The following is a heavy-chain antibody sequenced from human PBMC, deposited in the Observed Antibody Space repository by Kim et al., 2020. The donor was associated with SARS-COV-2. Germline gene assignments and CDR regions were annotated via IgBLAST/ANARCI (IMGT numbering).Heavy chain of an antibody. D-gene: IGHD6-13*01. Sequence: GGSLRLSCAASGFTFSSYSMNWVRQAPGKGLEWVSYISSSSSTIYYADSVKGRFTISRDNAKNSLYLQMNSLRDEDTAVYYCAYRTRSSWYSMGAFDIWGQGTMVTVSS. CDR1: GFTFSSYS. CDR2: ISSSSSTI. J-gene: IGHJ3*02. CDR3: AYRTRSSWYSMGAFDI. V-gene: IGHV3-48*02.